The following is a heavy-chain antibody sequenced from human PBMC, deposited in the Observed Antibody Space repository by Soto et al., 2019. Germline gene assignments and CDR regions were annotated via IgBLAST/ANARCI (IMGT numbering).Heavy chain of an antibody. CDR3: ARSYSPTSQQWLEYYFDY. D-gene: IGHD6-19*01. CDR1: GDSVSSNSAA. J-gene: IGHJ4*02. Sequence: PSQTLSLTCAISGDSVSSNSAAWNWIRQSPSRGLEWLGRTYYRSKWYNDYAVSVKSRITINPDTSKNQFSLQLNSVTPEDTAVYYCARSYSPTSQQWLEYYFDYWGQGTLVTVSP. V-gene: IGHV6-1*01. CDR2: TYYRSKWYN.